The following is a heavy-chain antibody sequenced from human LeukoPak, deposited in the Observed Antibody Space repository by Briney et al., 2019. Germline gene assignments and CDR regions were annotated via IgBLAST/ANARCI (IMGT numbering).Heavy chain of an antibody. Sequence: ASVKVSCKASGYTFTSYDINWVRQATGQGLEWMGWTNPNSGNTGYAQKFQGRVTITRNTSISTAYMELSSLRSEDTAVYYCAGGRGKYSSGWVNFDYWGQGTLVTVSS. D-gene: IGHD6-19*01. V-gene: IGHV1-8*01. CDR1: GYTFTSYD. J-gene: IGHJ4*02. CDR3: AGGRGKYSSGWVNFDY. CDR2: TNPNSGNT.